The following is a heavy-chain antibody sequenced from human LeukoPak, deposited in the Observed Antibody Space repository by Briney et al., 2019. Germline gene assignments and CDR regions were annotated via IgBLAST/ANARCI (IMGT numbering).Heavy chain of an antibody. V-gene: IGHV4-31*03. CDR1: GGSISSVNYY. D-gene: IGHD6-6*01. J-gene: IGHJ6*03. Sequence: PSETLSLTCTVSGGSISSVNYYWNWIRQPPGKGLEWIGYIYRTGSAYYNPSLESRVAISVDTSKNQFSLKLSSMTAADTAVYYCARYQAARRGYYYYYYMDVWGKGTTVTVSS. CDR3: ARYQAARRGYYYYYYMDV. CDR2: IYRTGSA.